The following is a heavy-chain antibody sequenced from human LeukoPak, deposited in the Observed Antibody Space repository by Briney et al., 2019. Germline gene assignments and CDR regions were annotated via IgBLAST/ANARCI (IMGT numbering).Heavy chain of an antibody. Sequence: SETLSLTCAVYGGSFSGYYWSWIRQPPGKGLEWIGEINHSGSTNYNPSLKSRVTISVDTSKNQFSLKLSSVTAADTAVYYCARHRGKPPKAFDIWGQGTMVTVSP. CDR1: GGSFSGYY. V-gene: IGHV4-34*01. CDR2: INHSGST. J-gene: IGHJ3*02. D-gene: IGHD1-14*01. CDR3: ARHRGKPPKAFDI.